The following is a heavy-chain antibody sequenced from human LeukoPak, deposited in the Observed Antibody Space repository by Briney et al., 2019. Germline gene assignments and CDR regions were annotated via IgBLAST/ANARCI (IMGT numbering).Heavy chain of an antibody. V-gene: IGHV1-69*05. D-gene: IGHD2-2*03. CDR1: GGTFSSYA. CDR3: AARAMDIVVVPAAPPAFDI. CDR2: IIPIFGTA. J-gene: IGHJ3*02. Sequence: SVRVSCKASGGTFSSYAISWVRQAPGQGLEWMGGIIPIFGTANYAQKFQGRVTITTDESTSTAYMELSSLRSEDTAVYYCAARAMDIVVVPAAPPAFDIWGQGTMVTVSS.